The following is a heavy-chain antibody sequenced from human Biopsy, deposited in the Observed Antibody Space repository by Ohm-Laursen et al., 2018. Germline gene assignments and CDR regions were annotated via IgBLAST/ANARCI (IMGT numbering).Heavy chain of an antibody. V-gene: IGHV4-59*08. D-gene: IGHD3-22*01. CDR2: ISYTGGI. CDR1: GGSISGYH. Sequence: SETLSLTCTVSGGSISGYHWSWIRKSPGKGLEWLAYISYTGGITSNPSLNGRATMSLDTSKNQLSLKVTPVTATDTAMYYCARHDRSGYWGLDYWGQGALVTVSA. J-gene: IGHJ4*02. CDR3: ARHDRSGYWGLDY.